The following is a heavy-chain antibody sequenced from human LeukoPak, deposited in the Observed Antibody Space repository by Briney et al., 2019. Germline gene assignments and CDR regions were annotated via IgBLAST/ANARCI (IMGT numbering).Heavy chain of an antibody. CDR1: GFTVSSNY. CDR2: IYSGGST. D-gene: IGHD5-18*01. CDR3: ARGGYSHGPYYFDY. V-gene: IGHV3-66*01. Sequence: PGGSLRLSCAASGFTVSSNYMSWVRQAPGKGLEWVSVIYSGGSTYYADSVKGRFTISRDNSKNTLYLQMNSLRAEDTAVYYCARGGYSHGPYYFDYWGQGTLVTVSS. J-gene: IGHJ4*02.